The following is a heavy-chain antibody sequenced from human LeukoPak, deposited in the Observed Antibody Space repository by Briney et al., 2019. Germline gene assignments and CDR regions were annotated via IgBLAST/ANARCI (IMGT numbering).Heavy chain of an antibody. CDR2: IYYSGST. D-gene: IGHD5-24*01. Sequence: SETLSLTCTVSGGSISSGGYYWSWIRQPPGKGLEWIGYIYYSGSTYYNPSLKSRVTISVDTSKNQFSLKLSSVTAADTAVYYCAREVMANLGHNWFDPWGQGTLVTVSS. V-gene: IGHV4-30-4*01. CDR1: GGSISSGGYY. CDR3: AREVMANLGHNWFDP. J-gene: IGHJ5*02.